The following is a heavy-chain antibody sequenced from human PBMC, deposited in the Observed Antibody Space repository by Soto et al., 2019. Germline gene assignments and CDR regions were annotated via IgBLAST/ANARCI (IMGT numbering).Heavy chain of an antibody. V-gene: IGHV1-18*01. CDR2: ISAYNGNT. D-gene: IGHD4-17*01. Sequence: ASVKVSCKASGYTFTSYGISWVRQAPGQGLEWMGWISAYNGNTNYAQKLQGRVTMTTDTSTSTAYMELRSLRSDDTAVYYCARPVTTSNYYYYYMDVWGKGTTVTVSS. CDR3: ARPVTTSNYYYYYMDV. CDR1: GYTFTSYG. J-gene: IGHJ6*03.